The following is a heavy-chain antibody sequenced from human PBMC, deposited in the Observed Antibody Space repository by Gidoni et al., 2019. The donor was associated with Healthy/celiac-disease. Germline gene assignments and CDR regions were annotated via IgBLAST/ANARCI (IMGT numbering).Heavy chain of an antibody. CDR3: ARVEMATPT. J-gene: IGHJ5*02. D-gene: IGHD5-12*01. V-gene: IGHV1-69*01. CDR2: IIPIFGTA. Sequence: QEQLVQSGAAVKKPGSSVQVSCKAAGGNFSSYAISWVRQAPGQWLEWMGGIIPIFGTANYAQKFQGRVTITVDESTSTAYMELSSLRSEDTAVYYCARVEMATPTWGQGTLVTVSS. CDR1: GGNFSSYA.